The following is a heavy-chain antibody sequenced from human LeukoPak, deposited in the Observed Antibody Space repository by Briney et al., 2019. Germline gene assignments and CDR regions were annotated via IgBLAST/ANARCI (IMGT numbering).Heavy chain of an antibody. CDR2: IKQDGSEK. CDR1: GFTFSSYW. CDR3: AREIRGGLDAFDI. V-gene: IGHV3-7*01. D-gene: IGHD3-10*01. Sequence: GGSLRLSCAASGFTFSSYWMSWVRQAPGKGLEWVANIKQDGSEKYYVDSVKGRFTISRDNAKNSLYLQMNSLRAEDTAVYYCAREIRGGLDAFDIWGQETMVTVSS. J-gene: IGHJ3*02.